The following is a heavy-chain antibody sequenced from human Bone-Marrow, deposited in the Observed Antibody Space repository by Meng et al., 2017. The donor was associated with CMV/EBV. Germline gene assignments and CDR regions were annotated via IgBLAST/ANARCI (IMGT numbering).Heavy chain of an antibody. CDR1: FSSYG. V-gene: IGHV3-30*03. Sequence: FSSYGMHWVRQAPGKGLEWVAVISFDGNNKYYADSVKGRFTISRDNSKNTLYLQMNSLRAEDTAVYYCARGPRITIFGVVIIGYFQHWGQGTLVTVSS. J-gene: IGHJ1*01. CDR2: ISFDGNNK. D-gene: IGHD3-3*01. CDR3: ARGPRITIFGVVIIGYFQH.